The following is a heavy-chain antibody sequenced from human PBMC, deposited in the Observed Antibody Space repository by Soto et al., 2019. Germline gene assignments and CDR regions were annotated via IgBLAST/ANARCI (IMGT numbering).Heavy chain of an antibody. V-gene: IGHV1-69*12. CDR3: ARGGVVYGYPFGY. CDR1: GGTFSSYA. CDR2: IIPIFGTA. D-gene: IGHD2-8*02. Sequence: QVQLVQSGAEVKKPGSSVKVSCKASGGTFSSYAISWVRQAPGQGLEWRGGIIPIFGTANYAQKFQGRVTITAQEARTTAHMAVARLGSEATAVYYGARGGVVYGYPFGYWGQGTLFTFAS. J-gene: IGHJ4*02.